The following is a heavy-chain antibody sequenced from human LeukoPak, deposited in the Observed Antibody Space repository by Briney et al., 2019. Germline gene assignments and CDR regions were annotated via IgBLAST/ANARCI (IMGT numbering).Heavy chain of an antibody. D-gene: IGHD2-2*01. CDR1: GFTFSSYA. CDR3: ARGGCGSTSCLLDY. J-gene: IGHJ4*02. Sequence: GGSLRLSCAASGFTFSSYAMHWVRQAPGKGLEWVAVISYDGSNKYYADSVKGRFTISRDNSKNTLYLQMNSLRAEDTAVYYCARGGCGSTSCLLDYWGQGTLVTVSS. V-gene: IGHV3-30*04. CDR2: ISYDGSNK.